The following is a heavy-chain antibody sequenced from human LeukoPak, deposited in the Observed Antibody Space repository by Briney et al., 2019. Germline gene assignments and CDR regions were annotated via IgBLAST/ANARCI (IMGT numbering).Heavy chain of an antibody. CDR1: GFTFSSYG. Sequence: PGGSLRLSCAASGFTFSSYGMSWVRQAPGKGLEWVSAISGSGGSTYYADSVKGRFTISRDNSKNTLYLQMNSLRAEDTAVYYCASGIAAAVVSARPFDYWGQGTLVTVSS. CDR2: ISGSGGST. CDR3: ASGIAAAVVSARPFDY. J-gene: IGHJ4*02. V-gene: IGHV3-23*01. D-gene: IGHD6-13*01.